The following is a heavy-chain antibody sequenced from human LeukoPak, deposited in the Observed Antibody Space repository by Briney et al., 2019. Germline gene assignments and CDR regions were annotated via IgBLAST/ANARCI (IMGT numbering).Heavy chain of an antibody. CDR2: IKQDGSEE. V-gene: IGHV3-7*05. CDR1: GHSFSDYW. J-gene: IGHJ4*02. Sequence: QPGGSLRLSCAASGHSFSDYWMSWVRQAPGKGLEWVDNIKQDGSEEYYVDSVKGRFTLSRDNAKNSLYLQMNSLRAEDTAVYYCAGSSGWARYFDYWSQGTLVTVSS. CDR3: AGSSGWARYFDY. D-gene: IGHD6-19*01.